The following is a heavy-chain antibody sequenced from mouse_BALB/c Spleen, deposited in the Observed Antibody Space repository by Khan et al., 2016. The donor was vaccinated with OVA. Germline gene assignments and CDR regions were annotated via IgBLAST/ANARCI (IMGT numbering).Heavy chain of an antibody. CDR3: AILEDI. V-gene: IGHV2-9*02. D-gene: IGHD1-3*01. CDR2: IWAGGST. Sequence: QVQLKESGPGLVAPSQSLSITCTVSGFSLTSYGVHWVRQPPGKGLEWMGVIWAGGSTNYNTALMSRLSISKDNSKSQVFLKTNILQTDDTAMYYFAILEDIWGQGTTLTVSS. CDR1: GFSLTSYG. J-gene: IGHJ2*01.